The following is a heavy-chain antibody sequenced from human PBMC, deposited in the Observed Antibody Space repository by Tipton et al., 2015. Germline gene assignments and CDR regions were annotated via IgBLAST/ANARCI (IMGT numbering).Heavy chain of an antibody. J-gene: IGHJ5*02. CDR3: ARGGAGYYYDSVGYLS. Sequence: LRLSCTVSDASISHSYWSWIRQPPGEGLEWIGHIYYTGSTNYSPSLMSRVTISVDTSKNQVSLRLSSVTAADTAVYYCARGGAGYYYDSVGYLSWGQGTLVTVSS. D-gene: IGHD3-22*01. CDR1: DASISHSY. CDR2: IYYTGST. V-gene: IGHV4-59*01.